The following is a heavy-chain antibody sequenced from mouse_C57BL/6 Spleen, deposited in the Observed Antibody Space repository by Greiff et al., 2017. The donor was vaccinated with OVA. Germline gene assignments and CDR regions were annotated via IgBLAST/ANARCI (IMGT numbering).Heavy chain of an antibody. D-gene: IGHD3-3*01. CDR2: INPNNGGT. CDR3: ARPKGRAWFAY. CDR1: GYTFTDYY. Sequence: EVQLQQSGPELVKPGASVKISCKASGYTFTDYYMNWVKQSHGKSLEWIGDINPNNGGTSYNQKFKGKATLTVDKSSSTAYMELRSLTSEDSAVYYCARPKGRAWFAYWGQGTLVTVSA. J-gene: IGHJ3*01. V-gene: IGHV1-26*01.